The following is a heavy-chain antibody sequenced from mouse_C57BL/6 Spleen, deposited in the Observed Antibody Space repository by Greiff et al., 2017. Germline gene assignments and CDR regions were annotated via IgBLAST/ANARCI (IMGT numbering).Heavy chain of an antibody. J-gene: IGHJ1*03. Sequence: QVQLQQPGAELVRPGSSVKLSCKASGYTFTSYWMHWVKQRPIQGLEWIGNIDPSDSETHYNQKFKDKATLTVDKSSSTAYMQLSSLTSEDSAVYYCARYEGYQGYFDVWGTGTTVTVSS. V-gene: IGHV1-52*01. CDR1: GYTFTSYW. CDR3: ARYEGYQGYFDV. D-gene: IGHD2-3*01. CDR2: IDPSDSET.